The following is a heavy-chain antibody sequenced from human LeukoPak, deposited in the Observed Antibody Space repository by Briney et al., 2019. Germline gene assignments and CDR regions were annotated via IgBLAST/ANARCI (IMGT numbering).Heavy chain of an antibody. CDR3: AREGYGDYVGKFDY. D-gene: IGHD4-17*01. J-gene: IGHJ4*02. V-gene: IGHV1-69*04. Sequence: ASVKVSRKASGGTFSSYAISWVRQAPGQGLEWMGRIIPILGIANYAQKFQGRVTITADKSTSTAYMELSSLRSEDTAVYYCAREGYGDYVGKFDYWGQGTLVTVSS. CDR1: GGTFSSYA. CDR2: IIPILGIA.